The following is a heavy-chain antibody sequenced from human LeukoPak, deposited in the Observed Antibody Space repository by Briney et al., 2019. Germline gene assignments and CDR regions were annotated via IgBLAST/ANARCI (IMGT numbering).Heavy chain of an antibody. Sequence: GGSLRLSCAASGFTFSSYGMDWVRRAPGKGLGWVSGISGSGDRIFYADSVKARFTISRDNAKNSLYLQMNSLRAEDTAVYYCARGSGYYSQGDYWGQGTLVTVSS. V-gene: IGHV3-23*01. CDR3: ARGSGYYSQGDY. CDR1: GFTFSSYG. CDR2: ISGSGDRI. J-gene: IGHJ4*02. D-gene: IGHD3-22*01.